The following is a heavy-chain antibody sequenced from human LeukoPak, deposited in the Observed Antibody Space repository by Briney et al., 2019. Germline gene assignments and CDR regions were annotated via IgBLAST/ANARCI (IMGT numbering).Heavy chain of an antibody. CDR3: ATPPVDTAMVYFDY. D-gene: IGHD5-18*01. J-gene: IGHJ4*02. CDR2: ISGSGGST. V-gene: IGHV3-23*01. CDR1: GFTFSSYA. Sequence: GGSLRLSCAASGFTFSSYAMSWVRQAPGKGLEWVSAISGSGGSTYYADSVKGRFTISRDNSKNTLYLQMNSLRAGDTAVYYCATPPVDTAMVYFDYWGQGTLVTVSS.